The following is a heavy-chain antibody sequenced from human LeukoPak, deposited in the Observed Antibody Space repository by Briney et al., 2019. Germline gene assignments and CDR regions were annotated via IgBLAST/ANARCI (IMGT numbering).Heavy chain of an antibody. J-gene: IGHJ6*03. Sequence: PGGSLRLSCAASGFTFSSYAMHWVRQAPGKGLEWVAVISYDGSNKCYADSVKGRFTISRDNAKNSLYLQMNSLRAEDTAVYYCARGTGTPYYYYMDVWGKGTTVTVSS. D-gene: IGHD1-1*01. V-gene: IGHV3-30-3*01. CDR3: ARGTGTPYYYYMDV. CDR1: GFTFSSYA. CDR2: ISYDGSNK.